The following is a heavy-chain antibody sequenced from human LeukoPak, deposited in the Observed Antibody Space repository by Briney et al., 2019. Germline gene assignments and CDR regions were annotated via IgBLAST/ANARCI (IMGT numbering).Heavy chain of an antibody. CDR2: IYYSGST. D-gene: IGHD3-22*01. J-gene: IGHJ3*02. CDR1: GGSISTDY. CDR3: ARDRKDYDSSGYSFDAFDI. V-gene: IGHV4-59*01. Sequence: SETLSLTCTVSGGSISTDYWSWIRQPPGKGLEWIGYIYYSGSTNYNPSLKSRVTISVDTSKNQFSLKLSSVTAADTAVYYCARDRKDYDSSGYSFDAFDIWGQGTMVTVSS.